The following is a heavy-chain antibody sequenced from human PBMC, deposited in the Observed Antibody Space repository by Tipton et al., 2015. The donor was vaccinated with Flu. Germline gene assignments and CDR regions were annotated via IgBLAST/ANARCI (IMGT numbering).Heavy chain of an antibody. Sequence: TLSLTCTASGGSISSGSYYWSWIRQPAGKGLEWIGRIYTSGSTNYNPSLKSRVTISVDTSKNQFSLKLSSVTAADTAVYYCARGGKVVGSLDYWGQGTLVTVSS. CDR2: IYTSGST. V-gene: IGHV4-61*02. D-gene: IGHD2-15*01. CDR3: ARGGKVVGSLDY. J-gene: IGHJ4*02. CDR1: GGSISSGSYY.